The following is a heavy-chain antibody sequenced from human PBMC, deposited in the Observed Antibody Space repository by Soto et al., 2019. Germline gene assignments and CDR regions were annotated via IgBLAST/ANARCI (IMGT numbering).Heavy chain of an antibody. J-gene: IGHJ6*02. V-gene: IGHV4-59*01. CDR3: ARLKAAAGVGGMDV. D-gene: IGHD6-13*01. CDR1: GGSISSYY. Sequence: QVQLQESGPGLVKPSETLSLTCTVSGGSISSYYWSWIRQPPGKGLEWIGYIYYSGSTNYNPSLKSRVTISVDTSKNQFSLKLSSVTVADTAVYYCARLKAAAGVGGMDVWGQGTTVTVSS. CDR2: IYYSGST.